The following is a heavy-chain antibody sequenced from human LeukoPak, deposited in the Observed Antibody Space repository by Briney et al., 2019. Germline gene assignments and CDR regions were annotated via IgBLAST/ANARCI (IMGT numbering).Heavy chain of an antibody. V-gene: IGHV5-51*01. J-gene: IGHJ5*02. CDR2: IYPGDSDT. D-gene: IGHD6-13*01. CDR1: GYSFTSYW. Sequence: GESLKISRKASGYSFTSYWIGWVRQMPGKGLEWMGIIYPGDSDTRYSPSFQGQVTISADKSISTAYLQWSSLKASDTAMYYCARQPSYSKNWFDPWGQGTLVTVSS. CDR3: ARQPSYSKNWFDP.